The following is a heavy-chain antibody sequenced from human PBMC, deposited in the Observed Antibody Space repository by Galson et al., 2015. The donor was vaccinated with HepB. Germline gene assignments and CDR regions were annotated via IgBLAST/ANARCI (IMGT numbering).Heavy chain of an antibody. D-gene: IGHD7-27*01. CDR2: IYSSSSST. V-gene: IGHV3-53*01. Sequence: SLRLSCAASGFSVYSNYMNWVRQAPGKGLEWVSLIYSSSSSTNYADFVRGRFTISRDTSKNTVYLQMSRLRADDTAMYYCAQLGTGYWCRGTLVTVSS. CDR3: AQLGTGY. J-gene: IGHJ4*02. CDR1: GFSVYSNY.